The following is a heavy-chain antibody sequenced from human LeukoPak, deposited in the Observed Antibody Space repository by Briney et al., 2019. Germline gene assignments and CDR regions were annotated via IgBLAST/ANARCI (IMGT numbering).Heavy chain of an antibody. CDR3: AKAMVRGVLRDAFDI. V-gene: IGHV3-30*02. CDR1: GFTFSSYS. Sequence: GGSLRLSCAASGFTFSSYSMNWVRQAPGKGLEWVAFIRYDGSNKYYADSVKGRFTISRDNSKNTLYLQMNSLRAEDTAVYYCAKAMVRGVLRDAFDIWGQGTMVTVSS. CDR2: IRYDGSNK. D-gene: IGHD3-10*01. J-gene: IGHJ3*02.